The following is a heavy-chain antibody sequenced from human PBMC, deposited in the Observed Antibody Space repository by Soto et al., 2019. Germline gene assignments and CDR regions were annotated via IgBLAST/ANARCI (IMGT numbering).Heavy chain of an antibody. V-gene: IGHV3-30*03. CDR2: VSFDGSDK. CDR1: GFTFSSYG. Sequence: GGSLRLSCAASGFTFSSYGMHWVRQAPGKGLEWVAVVSFDGSDKYYADSVKGRFTISRDNSKNTLYLQMNSLREEDTAVYYCARTRGTVVIIMDAFDIWGQGTMVTVSS. D-gene: IGHD3-22*01. CDR3: ARTRGTVVIIMDAFDI. J-gene: IGHJ3*02.